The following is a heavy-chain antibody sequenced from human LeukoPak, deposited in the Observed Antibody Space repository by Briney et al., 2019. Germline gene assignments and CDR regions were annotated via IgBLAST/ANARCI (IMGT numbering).Heavy chain of an antibody. V-gene: IGHV3-23*01. Sequence: GGSLRLSCAASGFTFSSYAMSWVRQAPGKGLEWVSAISGSGGSAYYADSVKGRFTISRDNSKNTLYLQMNSLRAEDTAVYYCAKDQDSSGSEPFDYWGQGTLVTVSS. D-gene: IGHD6-19*01. CDR3: AKDQDSSGSEPFDY. CDR1: GFTFSSYA. CDR2: ISGSGGSA. J-gene: IGHJ4*02.